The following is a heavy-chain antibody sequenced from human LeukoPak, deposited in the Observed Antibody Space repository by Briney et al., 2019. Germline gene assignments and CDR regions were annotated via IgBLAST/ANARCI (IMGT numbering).Heavy chain of an antibody. CDR2: IWYDGSNK. Sequence: GRCLRLSCAAPAFTFSFDGMDWVRQAPGKGLEWVVVIWYDGSNKYYADTVKGPFTISKYTSKNTLYLQMNSLRAEDTAVYYGAIAGGVDSAMESDYWGQRTLVTVSS. CDR1: AFTFSFDG. D-gene: IGHD5-18*01. V-gene: IGHV3-33*01. CDR3: AIAGGVDSAMESDY. J-gene: IGHJ4*02.